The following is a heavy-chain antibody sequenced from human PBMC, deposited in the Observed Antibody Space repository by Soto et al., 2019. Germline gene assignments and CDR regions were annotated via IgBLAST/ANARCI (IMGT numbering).Heavy chain of an antibody. CDR2: IGTAGDT. CDR3: AKSQEIGTHFLDS. J-gene: IGHJ4*02. V-gene: IGHV3-13*01. Sequence: GGSLRLSCEASGFTFSGFDMHWVRQPTGKGLEWVSSIGTAGDTYYAVSVKGRFTISRDNAKNSLSLQMNSLRAGDMAVYFCAKSQEIGTHFLDSWGQGTQVTVSS. D-gene: IGHD6-13*01. CDR1: GFTFSGFD.